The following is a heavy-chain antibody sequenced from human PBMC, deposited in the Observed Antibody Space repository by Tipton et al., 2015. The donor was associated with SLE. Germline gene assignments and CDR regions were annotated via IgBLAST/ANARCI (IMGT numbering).Heavy chain of an antibody. V-gene: IGHV4-39*07. Sequence: TLSLTCTVSGGSIISNNYYWGCIRQPPGKGLEWVGNVAYTGRTYYNPSLKSRVTISVDASKNQFSLKVSSVTAADTALYYCATSGLSGGHRIDWWGQGTLVTVSS. CDR2: VAYTGRT. J-gene: IGHJ4*02. CDR1: GGSIISNNYY. D-gene: IGHD3-10*01. CDR3: ATSGLSGGHRIDW.